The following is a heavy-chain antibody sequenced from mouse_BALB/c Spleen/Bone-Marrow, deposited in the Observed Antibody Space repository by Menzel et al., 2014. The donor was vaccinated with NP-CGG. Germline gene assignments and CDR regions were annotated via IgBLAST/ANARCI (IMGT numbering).Heavy chain of an antibody. CDR2: IDPSDSYT. Sequence: QVQLQQSGAELVKPGASVKLSCKASGYTFTSYWMHWVKQRPGQGLEWIGEIDPSDSYTNYNQKFKGKATLTVDKSSXTAYMQLSSLTSEDSAVYYCARDSITTVVATDYWGQGTTLTVSS. CDR3: ARDSITTVVATDY. D-gene: IGHD1-1*01. V-gene: IGHV1-69*02. J-gene: IGHJ2*01. CDR1: GYTFTSYW.